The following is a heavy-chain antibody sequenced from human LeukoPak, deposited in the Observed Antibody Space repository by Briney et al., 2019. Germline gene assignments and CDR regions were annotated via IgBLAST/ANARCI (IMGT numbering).Heavy chain of an antibody. V-gene: IGHV5-51*01. CDR2: IYPGDSDT. J-gene: IGHJ4*02. CDR3: ARQYSSSQLFNSPYYFDY. Sequence: GESLKISCKGSGYSFTGYWIGWVRQMPGKGLEWMGIIYPGDSDTRYSPSFQGQVTISADKSISTAYLQWSSLKASDTAMYYCARQYSSSQLFNSPYYFDYWGQGTLVTVSS. D-gene: IGHD6-13*01. CDR1: GYSFTGYW.